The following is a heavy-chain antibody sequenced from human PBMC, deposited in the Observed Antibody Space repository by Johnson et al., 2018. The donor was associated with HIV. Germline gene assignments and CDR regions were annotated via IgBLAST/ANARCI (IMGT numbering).Heavy chain of an antibody. Sequence: VQLVESGGGLVKPGGSLRLSCAASGFTVNSNYINWVRQAPGKGLECVSGIYSGGRTYYADSVKGRFTISRDNSKNTLYLQMTSLRAEDTAVYYCARGGLLSPDAFDIWGQGTMVTVSS. CDR3: ARGGLLSPDAFDI. D-gene: IGHD2-21*02. J-gene: IGHJ3*02. CDR1: GFTVNSNY. CDR2: IYSGGRT. V-gene: IGHV3-66*02.